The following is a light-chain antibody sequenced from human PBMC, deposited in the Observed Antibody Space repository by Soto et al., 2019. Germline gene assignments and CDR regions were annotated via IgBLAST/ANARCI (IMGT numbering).Light chain of an antibody. Sequence: DIQLTQSPSFLSASVGDRVTITCRASQDINTYLAWYQQKPGKAPKLLIFAASTLQNGVPSRFSGSGSGTEXTXTITSLQPEDFATYYCQQRKSYPITFGQGTRLEIK. V-gene: IGKV1-9*01. J-gene: IGKJ5*01. CDR3: QQRKSYPIT. CDR2: AAS. CDR1: QDINTY.